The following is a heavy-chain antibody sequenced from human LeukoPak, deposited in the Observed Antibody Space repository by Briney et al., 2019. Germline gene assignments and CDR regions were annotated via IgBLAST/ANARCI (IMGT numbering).Heavy chain of an antibody. Sequence: PGGSLRLSCAASGFTFSSYWMSWVRQAPGKGLEWVANIKQDGSEKYYVDSVKGRFTISRDNAKNSLYLQMNSLRAEDTAVYYCARGQMYYDFWSGYNGYWGQGTLVTVSS. CDR2: IKQDGSEK. J-gene: IGHJ4*02. D-gene: IGHD3-3*01. CDR3: ARGQMYYDFWSGYNGY. CDR1: GFTFSSYW. V-gene: IGHV3-7*01.